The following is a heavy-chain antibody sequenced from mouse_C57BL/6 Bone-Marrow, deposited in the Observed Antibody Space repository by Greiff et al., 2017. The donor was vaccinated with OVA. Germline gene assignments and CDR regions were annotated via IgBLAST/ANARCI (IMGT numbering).Heavy chain of an antibody. CDR2: IDPSDSYT. CDR1: GYTFTSYW. Sequence: QVQLQQPGAELVKPGASVKLSCKASGYTFTSYWMQWVKQRPGQGLEWIGEIDPSDSYTNYNQKFKGKATLTVDTSSSTAYMQRSSLTSEDSAVYYCARNLFGYWGQGTLVTVSA. J-gene: IGHJ3*01. V-gene: IGHV1-50*01. CDR3: ARNLFGY.